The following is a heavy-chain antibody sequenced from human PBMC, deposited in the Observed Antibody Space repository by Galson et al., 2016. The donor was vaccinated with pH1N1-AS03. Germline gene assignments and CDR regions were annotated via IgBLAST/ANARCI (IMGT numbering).Heavy chain of an antibody. D-gene: IGHD4-17*01. J-gene: IGHJ3*02. CDR2: LYYSGST. CDR3: ARDRHDYGPDPFDI. V-gene: IGHV4-31*03. CDR1: GASISDGGYY. Sequence: LSLTFTVSGASISDGGYYWSWIRHFPGKGLEWIGYLYYSGSTYYNPSLKSRLTISVDTPKNQFSLKLNSVTAADTAVYYCARDRHDYGPDPFDIWGQGTMVTVSS.